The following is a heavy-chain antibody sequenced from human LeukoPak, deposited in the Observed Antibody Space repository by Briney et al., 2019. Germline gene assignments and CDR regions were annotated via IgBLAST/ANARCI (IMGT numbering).Heavy chain of an antibody. V-gene: IGHV4-59*12. CDR2: IYYSGST. CDR3: ARGQYSGYVNFDY. J-gene: IGHJ4*02. CDR1: GGSISSYY. D-gene: IGHD5-12*01. Sequence: PSETLSLTCTVSGGSISSYYWSWIRQPPGKGLEWIGYIYYSGSTNYNPSLKSRVTISVDTSKNQFSLKLSSVTAADTAVHYCARGQYSGYVNFDYWGQGTLVTVSS.